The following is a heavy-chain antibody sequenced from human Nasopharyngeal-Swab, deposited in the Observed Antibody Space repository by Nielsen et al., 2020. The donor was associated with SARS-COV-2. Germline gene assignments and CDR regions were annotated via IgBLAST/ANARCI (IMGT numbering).Heavy chain of an antibody. D-gene: IGHD3-9*01. CDR2: INPSGGST. Sequence: ASVKVSCKASGYTFTSYYMHWVRQAPGQGLEWMGIINPSGGSTSYAQKFQGRVTMARDTSTSTVYMELSSLRSEDTAVYYCARAYFEGEIDYWGQGTLVTVSS. CDR1: GYTFTSYY. CDR3: ARAYFEGEIDY. V-gene: IGHV1-46*01. J-gene: IGHJ4*02.